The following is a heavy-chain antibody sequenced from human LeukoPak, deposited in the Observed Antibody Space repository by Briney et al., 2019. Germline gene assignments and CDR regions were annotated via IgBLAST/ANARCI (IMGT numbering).Heavy chain of an antibody. CDR1: GGSVSSGSYY. CDR3: ARGDCSGGSCYFDY. J-gene: IGHJ4*02. Sequence: SETLSLTCTVSGGSVSSGSYYWSWIRQPPGKGLEWIGYIYYSGSTYYNPSLKSRVTISVDTSKNQFSLKLSSVTAADTAVYYCARGDCSGGSCYFDYWGQGTLVTVSS. V-gene: IGHV4-31*03. CDR2: IYYSGST. D-gene: IGHD2-15*01.